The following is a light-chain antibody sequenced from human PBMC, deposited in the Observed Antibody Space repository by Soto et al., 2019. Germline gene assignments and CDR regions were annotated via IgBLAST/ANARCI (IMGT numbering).Light chain of an antibody. CDR1: QSVKSF. CDR2: DAS. V-gene: IGKV3-11*01. CDR3: QQRSNWPPIT. Sequence: EGVFKQSPATLSLSPGGRATLSCRASQSVKSFLGWYQQRPSQAPRLLIHDASHRAAGIPARFSGSGFGTDFTLTISSLEPEDAAVYYCQQRSNWPPITFGQGTRLEI. J-gene: IGKJ5*01.